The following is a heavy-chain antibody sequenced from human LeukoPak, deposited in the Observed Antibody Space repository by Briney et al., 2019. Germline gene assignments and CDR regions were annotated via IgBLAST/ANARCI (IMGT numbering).Heavy chain of an antibody. D-gene: IGHD5-12*01. Sequence: SETLSLTCTVSGGSISSYYWSWIRQPPGKGLEWIGYIYYSGSTNYNPSLKSRVTISVDTSKNQFSLKLSSVTAADTAVYYCARVGSGYDLLNLYFDLWGRGTLVTVSS. CDR1: GGSISSYY. CDR3: ARVGSGYDLLNLYFDL. CDR2: IYYSGST. V-gene: IGHV4-59*01. J-gene: IGHJ2*01.